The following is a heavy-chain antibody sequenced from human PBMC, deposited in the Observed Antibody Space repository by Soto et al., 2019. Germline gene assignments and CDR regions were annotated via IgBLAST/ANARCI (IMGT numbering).Heavy chain of an antibody. Sequence: EVQLVESGGGLVQPGRSLRLSCAASGFTFEDYAMHWVRQAPGKGLGWVSYITWNSVYTGYADSVKGRFTSSRDNANNSLYLQMNSLKPEDTAFYYCAKALYGSSSSPIDFWGQGTLVTVSS. CDR1: GFTFEDYA. CDR3: AKALYGSSSSPIDF. D-gene: IGHD6-13*01. J-gene: IGHJ4*02. V-gene: IGHV3-9*01. CDR2: ITWNSVYT.